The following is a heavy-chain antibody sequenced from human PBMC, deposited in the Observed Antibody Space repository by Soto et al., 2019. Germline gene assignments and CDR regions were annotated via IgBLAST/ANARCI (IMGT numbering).Heavy chain of an antibody. CDR3: ARGDYGTGGYPFPYFDY. CDR1: GYSFTGYY. V-gene: IGHV1-2*02. CDR2: INPDSGAT. D-gene: IGHD2-8*02. J-gene: IGHJ4*02. Sequence: HEHLVQSGAEVKRPGASLKVSCKASGYSFTGYYIHWVRQAPGQGLEWMGWINPDSGATNYAQNFQGRVTLTSDTSISTASMDLTSLTSDDTADYYCARGDYGTGGYPFPYFDYWGQGTLVIVSS.